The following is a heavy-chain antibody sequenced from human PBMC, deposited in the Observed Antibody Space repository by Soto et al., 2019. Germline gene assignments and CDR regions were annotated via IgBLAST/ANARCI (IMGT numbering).Heavy chain of an antibody. CDR2: IYYSGST. CDR3: ARDKVGTVAPNGYYYYGMDV. D-gene: IGHD1-1*01. V-gene: IGHV4-61*01. Sequence: QVQLQESGPGLVKPSETLSLTCTVSGGSVSSGSYYWSWIRQPPGKGLEWIGYIYYSGSTNYNPSLKSRVTISVDPSKNQFSLKLSSVTAADTAVYYCARDKVGTVAPNGYYYYGMDVWGQGTTVTVSS. CDR1: GGSVSSGSYY. J-gene: IGHJ6*02.